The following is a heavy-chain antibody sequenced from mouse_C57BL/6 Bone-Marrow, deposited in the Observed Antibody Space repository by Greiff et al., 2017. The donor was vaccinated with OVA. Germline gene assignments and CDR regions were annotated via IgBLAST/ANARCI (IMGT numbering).Heavy chain of an antibody. J-gene: IGHJ2*01. CDR1: GFSLTSYG. D-gene: IGHD2-3*01. V-gene: IGHV2-2*01. CDR3: ARPGYWGYFDY. CDR2: IWSGGST. Sequence: VKLMESGPGLVQPSQSLSITCTVSGFSLTSYGVHWVRQSPGKGLEWLGVIWSGGSTDYNAAFISRLSISKDNSKSQVFFKMNSLQADDTAIYYCARPGYWGYFDYWGQGTTLTVSS.